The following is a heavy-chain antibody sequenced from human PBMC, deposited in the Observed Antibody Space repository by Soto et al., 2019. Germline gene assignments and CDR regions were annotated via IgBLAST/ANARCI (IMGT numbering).Heavy chain of an antibody. Sequence: QVQLVQSGAEVKKPGASVKVSCKASGYTFTSYAMHWVRQAPGQRLEWMGWINAGNGNTKYSQKSQGRVTITRDTSATTAYMELNSLRPVGTAVFYCARSSGSYYVDYWGQGTRVSVSS. CDR2: INAGNGNT. D-gene: IGHD3-22*01. V-gene: IGHV1-3*01. CDR3: ARSSGSYYVDY. J-gene: IGHJ4*02. CDR1: GYTFTSYA.